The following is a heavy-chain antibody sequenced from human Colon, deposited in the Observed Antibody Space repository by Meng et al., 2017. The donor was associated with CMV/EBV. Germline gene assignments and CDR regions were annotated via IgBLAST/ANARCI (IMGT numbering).Heavy chain of an antibody. D-gene: IGHD3-22*01. V-gene: IGHV3-23*01. CDR2: ISGSGAVT. Sequence: GGSLRLSCEVSGFNFNNYAVTWVRQAPGKGLEWVSVISGSGAVTYYADSVKGRFTISKDNSKNTVFLQMNSLRADDTAVYYCAKDFTMIGGNFDSWGQGALVTVSS. CDR3: AKDFTMIGGNFDS. J-gene: IGHJ4*02. CDR1: GFNFNNYA.